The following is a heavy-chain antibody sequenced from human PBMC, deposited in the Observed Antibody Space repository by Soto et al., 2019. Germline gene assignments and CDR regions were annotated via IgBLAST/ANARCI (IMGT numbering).Heavy chain of an antibody. V-gene: IGHV3-30*18. D-gene: IGHD6-19*01. CDR3: AKDSLTMSSSGWYSVDY. CDR1: GFTFSSYG. Sequence: GGSLRLSCAASGFTFSSYGMHWVRQAPGKGLEWVAVISYDGSNKYYADSVKGRFTISRDNSKNTLYLQMNSLRAEDTAVYYCAKDSLTMSSSGWYSVDYWGQGTLVTVSS. CDR2: ISYDGSNK. J-gene: IGHJ4*02.